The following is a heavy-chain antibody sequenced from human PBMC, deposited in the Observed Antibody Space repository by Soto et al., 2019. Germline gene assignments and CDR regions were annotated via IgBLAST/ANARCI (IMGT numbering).Heavy chain of an antibody. Sequence: ASVKVSCKASGYTFTSYGISWVRQTPGQGLEWMGWISAYNGNTDYAQKLQGRVTMTTDTSTSTAYMELRSLRSDDTAVYYCETLVPAAHVGFKVVDYWGQGTLVTVSS. CDR3: ETLVPAAHVGFKVVDY. CDR1: GYTFTSYG. D-gene: IGHD2-2*01. CDR2: ISAYNGNT. V-gene: IGHV1-18*01. J-gene: IGHJ4*02.